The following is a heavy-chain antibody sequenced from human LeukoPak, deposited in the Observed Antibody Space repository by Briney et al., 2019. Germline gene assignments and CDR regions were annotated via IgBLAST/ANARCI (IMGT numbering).Heavy chain of an antibody. V-gene: IGHV1-18*01. J-gene: IGHJ4*02. D-gene: IGHD7-27*01. Sequence: GASVKVSCKASGYTFSNYGISWVRQAPGRGLEWMAWIAGDRIYAPQFQGRLIISTDPSTSTAYMELRSLRSDDTAVYYCARDFWNLYENNDSNRDFDNWGQGTLLTVSS. CDR2: IAGDR. CDR1: GYTFSNYG. CDR3: ARDFWNLYENNDSNRDFDN.